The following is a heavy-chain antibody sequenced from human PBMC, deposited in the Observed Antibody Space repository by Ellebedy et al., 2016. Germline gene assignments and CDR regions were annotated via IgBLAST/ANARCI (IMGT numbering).Heavy chain of an antibody. Sequence: GESLKISCAASGFTFSSYAMHWVRQAPGKGLEWVAVISYDGSNKYYADSVKGRFTISRDNSKNTLYLQMNSLRAEDTAVYYCAKDRGYSSSWYYYYMDVWGKGTTVTVSS. J-gene: IGHJ6*03. CDR3: AKDRGYSSSWYYYYMDV. D-gene: IGHD6-13*01. CDR1: GFTFSSYA. CDR2: ISYDGSNK. V-gene: IGHV3-30-3*01.